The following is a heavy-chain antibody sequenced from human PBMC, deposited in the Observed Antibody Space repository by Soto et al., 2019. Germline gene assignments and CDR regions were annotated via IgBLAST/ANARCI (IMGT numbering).Heavy chain of an antibody. J-gene: IGHJ4*02. V-gene: IGHV4-59*01. Sequence: SETLSLTCSVSGGSISGDHWSWVRQPPGKGLEWIGYMYNSGSANNIPPLKSRVTISPATSKNRVSLKLSSVTAADTAVYYCASGKPLDRFDYWGQGTQVTVSS. CDR3: ASGKPLDRFDY. CDR1: GGSISGDH. CDR2: MYNSGSA.